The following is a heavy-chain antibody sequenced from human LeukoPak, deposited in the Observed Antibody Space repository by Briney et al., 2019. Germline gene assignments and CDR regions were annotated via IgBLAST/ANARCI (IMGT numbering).Heavy chain of an antibody. D-gene: IGHD6-19*01. Sequence: GGSLRLSCAASGFAFDDYAMHWVRQAPGKGLEWVSGISWNSGSIGYADSVKGRFTISRDNAKNSLYLQMNSLRAEDTALYYCAKDMRRGIAVAGLDYWGQGTLVTVSS. V-gene: IGHV3-9*01. CDR2: ISWNSGSI. CDR3: AKDMRRGIAVAGLDY. J-gene: IGHJ4*02. CDR1: GFAFDDYA.